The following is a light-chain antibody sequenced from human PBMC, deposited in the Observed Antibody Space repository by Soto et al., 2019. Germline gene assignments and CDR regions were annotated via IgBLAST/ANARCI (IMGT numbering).Light chain of an antibody. CDR2: LNSDGSH. V-gene: IGLV4-69*01. J-gene: IGLJ2*01. CDR3: QTWGSGVV. CDR1: SGHSSYA. Sequence: QSVLTQSPSASASLGASVKLTCTLTSGHSSYAIAWHQQQPEKGPRYLMKLNSDGSHSKGDGIPDRFSGSSSGPERYLTISSLQSEDEAYYYCQTWGSGVVFGGGTKLTVL.